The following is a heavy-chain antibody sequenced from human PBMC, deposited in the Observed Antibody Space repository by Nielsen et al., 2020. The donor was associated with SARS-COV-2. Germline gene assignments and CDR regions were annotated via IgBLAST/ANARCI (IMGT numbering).Heavy chain of an antibody. J-gene: IGHJ3*02. V-gene: IGHV4-39*02. CDR1: GGSLSSRNYY. CDR3: ARGDIVVVPAAMFRGDDAFDI. Sequence: SETLSLTCTVSGGSLSSRNYYWGWIRQLPGKGLEWIGTIYYSGSVSYNPSLRSRVTISVDTSKKHFSLKLTSVTAADTAVYFCARGDIVVVPAAMFRGDDAFDIWGQGTMVRVSS. CDR2: IYYSGSV. D-gene: IGHD2-2*01.